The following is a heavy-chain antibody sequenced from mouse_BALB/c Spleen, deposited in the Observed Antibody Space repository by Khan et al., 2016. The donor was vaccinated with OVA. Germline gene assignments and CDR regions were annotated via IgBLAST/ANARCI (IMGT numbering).Heavy chain of an antibody. CDR2: IFPGSGTP. CDR3: SRGGYSVFAY. CDR1: GYTFTDYI. J-gene: IGHJ3*01. Sequence: VQLQESVPELVNPGASLKVSCKASGYTFTDYIIGWVKQSTRQGLEWIGDIFPGSGTPYYNEKFKDKATLTADKSSNTAYMQLSSLTSEDSAVXFCSRGGYSVFAYWGQGTLVTVSA. D-gene: IGHD1-1*01. V-gene: IGHV1-77*01.